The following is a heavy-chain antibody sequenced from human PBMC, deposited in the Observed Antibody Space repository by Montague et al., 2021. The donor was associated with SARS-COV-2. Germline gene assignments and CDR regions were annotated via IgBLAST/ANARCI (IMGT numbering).Heavy chain of an antibody. CDR3: ARALRVGGGWFDP. V-gene: IGHV4-4*07. CDR2: LHSSGST. Sequence: SETLSLTCIVSGASIHSYYWSWTRQSAEKGLEWIGRLHSSGSTNYNPSLKTRVTMSVDTSKNQFSLKLTSVTAADTAVYYCARALRVGGGWFDPWGQGTLVAVSS. J-gene: IGHJ5*02. D-gene: IGHD1-26*01. CDR1: GASIHSYY.